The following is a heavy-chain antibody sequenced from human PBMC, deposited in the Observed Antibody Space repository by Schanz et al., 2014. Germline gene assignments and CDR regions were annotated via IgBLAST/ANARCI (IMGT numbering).Heavy chain of an antibody. V-gene: IGHV4-30-4*07. Sequence: QVQLQESGPGLVKPSQTLSLTCAVSGGSISSGGYTWSWIRQPPGKGLEWIGYIYYSGSTYYNPSRKSRVPISVNTSKNQSSLMLGSVTAADTAVYYCARAAGPVDYWGQGTLVTVSS. CDR2: IYYSGST. CDR1: GGSISSGGYT. D-gene: IGHD6-13*01. J-gene: IGHJ4*02. CDR3: ARAAGPVDY.